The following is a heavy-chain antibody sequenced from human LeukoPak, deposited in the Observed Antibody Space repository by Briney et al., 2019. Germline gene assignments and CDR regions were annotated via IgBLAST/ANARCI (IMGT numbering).Heavy chain of an antibody. V-gene: IGHV3-74*01. J-gene: IGHJ4*02. D-gene: IGHD4-23*01. CDR2: INNDGSST. CDR1: GYSFSNYW. Sequence: GGSLRLSCAASGYSFSNYWMHWVRQAPGKGQVWVSHINNDGSSTNYADSVKGRFTVSRDNAKNTLYLQMNSLRAEDTAMYYCARDNGGIDYWGQGALVTVSS. CDR3: ARDNGGIDY.